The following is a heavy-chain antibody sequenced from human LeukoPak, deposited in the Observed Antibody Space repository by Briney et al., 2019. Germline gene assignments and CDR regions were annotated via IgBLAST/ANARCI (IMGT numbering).Heavy chain of an antibody. CDR1: GGSISSYY. D-gene: IGHD6-13*01. Sequence: SKTLSLTCTVSGGSISSYYWSWIRQPAGKGLEWIGRIYTSGSTNYNPSLKSRVTMSVDTSKNQFSLKLSSVTAADTAVYYCAREPRSPAAGTTNWFDPWGQGTLVTVSS. V-gene: IGHV4-4*07. CDR2: IYTSGST. CDR3: AREPRSPAAGTTNWFDP. J-gene: IGHJ5*02.